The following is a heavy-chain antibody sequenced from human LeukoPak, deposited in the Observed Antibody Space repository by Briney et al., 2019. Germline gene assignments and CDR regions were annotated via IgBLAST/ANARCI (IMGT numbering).Heavy chain of an antibody. CDR3: ATAVN. Sequence: GGSLRLSCAASGFTFSTYTMNWVRQPPGKGLEWVSYISSSSSYIYYADSVKGRFTTSRDSARNSLYLQMNSLRAEDTAVYYCATAVNWGQGTLVTVSS. CDR2: ISSSSSYI. D-gene: IGHD4-23*01. CDR1: GFTFSTYT. V-gene: IGHV3-21*01. J-gene: IGHJ4*02.